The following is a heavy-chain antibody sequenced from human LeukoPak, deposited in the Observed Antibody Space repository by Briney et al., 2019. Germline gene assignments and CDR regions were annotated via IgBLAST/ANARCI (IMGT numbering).Heavy chain of an antibody. CDR3: ARVTFNDGWYTRAQYIGTDV. CDR2: INHSGST. V-gene: IGHV4-34*01. CDR1: GGSLSGYY. Sequence: KPSETLSLTCAVSGGSLSGYYWSWIRQSPGKELEWIGEINHSGSTNYKSSLESRVIISIDMSKSQFSLKLSSVTAADTGVYYCARVTFNDGWYTRAQYIGTDVWGQGTTVTVSS. J-gene: IGHJ6*02. D-gene: IGHD6-19*01.